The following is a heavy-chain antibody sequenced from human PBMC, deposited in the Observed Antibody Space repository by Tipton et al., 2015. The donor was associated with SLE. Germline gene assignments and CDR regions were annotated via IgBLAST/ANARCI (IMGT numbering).Heavy chain of an antibody. CDR2: VSYSGVT. D-gene: IGHD3-22*01. J-gene: IGHJ4*02. V-gene: IGHV4-59*08. CDR3: ARLAHYNSNWYLGV. CDR1: DDSITTDY. Sequence: TLSLTCTVSDDSITTDYWTWIRQPPGKGLEYIGYVSYSGVTNSNPSLQSRVTMSIDASKKQVSLRLSSVTVADTAVYYCARLAHYNSNWYLGVWGQGSLVTVSS.